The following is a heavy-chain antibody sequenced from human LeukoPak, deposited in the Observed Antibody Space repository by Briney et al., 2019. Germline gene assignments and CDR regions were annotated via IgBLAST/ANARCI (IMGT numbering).Heavy chain of an antibody. J-gene: IGHJ6*02. D-gene: IGHD7-27*01. CDR2: IYTSGST. V-gene: IGHV4-4*07. CDR1: GGSISSYY. Sequence: SETLSLTCTVSGGSISSYYWTWVRQPAGKGLEWIGRIYTSGSTNYNPSLKSRVTMSINTSKNQFSLKLSSVTAADTAVYYCARRDWGYYYAMDVWGQGTTVTVSS. CDR3: ARRDWGYYYAMDV.